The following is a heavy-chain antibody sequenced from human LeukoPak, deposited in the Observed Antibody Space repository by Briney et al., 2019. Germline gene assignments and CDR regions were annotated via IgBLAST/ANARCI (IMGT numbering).Heavy chain of an antibody. CDR1: GYTCSGSV. D-gene: IGHD3-3*01. V-gene: IGHV3-23*01. CDR3: AKGGPIAIFGVVYNWFDP. J-gene: IGHJ5*02. Sequence: PRGSLGHSSAASGYTCSGSVRNWVCHAPGEGLEWVSVISGSGGVTYYADSVKGRFTISRDNSKNTLYLQMNSLRAEDSAVYYCAKGGPIAIFGVVYNWFDPWGQRTLVTVSS. CDR2: ISGSGGVT.